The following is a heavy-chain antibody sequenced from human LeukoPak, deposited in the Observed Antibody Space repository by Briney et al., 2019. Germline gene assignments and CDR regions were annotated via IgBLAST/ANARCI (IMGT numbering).Heavy chain of an antibody. D-gene: IGHD4-17*01. CDR3: ARVSSTAADY. V-gene: IGHV4-34*01. CDR1: GGSFSGYY. CDR2: INHSGST. J-gene: IGHJ4*02. Sequence: PSETLSFTCAVYGGSFSGYYWSWIRQPPGKGLEWIGEINHSGSTNYNPSLKSRVTISVDTSKNQFSLKLSSVTAADTAVYYCARVSSTAADYWGQGTLVTVSS.